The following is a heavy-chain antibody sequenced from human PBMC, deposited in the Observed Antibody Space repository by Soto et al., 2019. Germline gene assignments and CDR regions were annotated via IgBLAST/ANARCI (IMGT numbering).Heavy chain of an antibody. CDR1: GFSFSGSA. CDR2: IRSKANSDAT. D-gene: IGHD6-19*01. CDR3: TRPGYSSGWYDL. J-gene: IGHJ5*02. Sequence: EVQLVESGGGLVQPGGSLKLSCAVSGFSFSGSAIHWVRQASGKGLEWVGRIRSKANSDATAYAASVKGRFTISRDDSKNTAYLQMNSLKTEDTAVYYCTRPGYSSGWYDLWGQGTLVTVSS. V-gene: IGHV3-73*02.